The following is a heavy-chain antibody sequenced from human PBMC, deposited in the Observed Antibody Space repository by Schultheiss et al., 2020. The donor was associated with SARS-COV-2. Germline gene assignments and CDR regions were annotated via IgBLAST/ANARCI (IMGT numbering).Heavy chain of an antibody. CDR1: GGSISSGGYY. CDR2: IYYSGST. CDR3: ASRSADYGSGSYSNY. D-gene: IGHD3-10*01. V-gene: IGHV4-39*07. J-gene: IGHJ4*02. Sequence: SETLSLTCAVSGGSISSGGYYWSWIRQHPGKGLEWIGSIYYSGSTYYNPSLKSRVTISVDRSKNQFSLKLSSVTAADTAVYYCASRSADYGSGSYSNYWGQGTLVTVSS.